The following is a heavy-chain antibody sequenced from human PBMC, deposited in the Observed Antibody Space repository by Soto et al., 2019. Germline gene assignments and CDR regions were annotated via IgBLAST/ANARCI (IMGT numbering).Heavy chain of an antibody. CDR1: GFPFSSYS. D-gene: IGHD6-19*01. V-gene: IGHV3-48*02. Sequence: PGGSLSLSCAASGFPFSSYSMNWVRQAPGKGLEWVSYISSSSYTIYYADSVKGRFTISRDSAKNSLYLQMNSLRDEDTAVYYCARVSSGHDYWGQGTLVTVSS. J-gene: IGHJ4*02. CDR3: ARVSSGHDY. CDR2: ISSSSYTI.